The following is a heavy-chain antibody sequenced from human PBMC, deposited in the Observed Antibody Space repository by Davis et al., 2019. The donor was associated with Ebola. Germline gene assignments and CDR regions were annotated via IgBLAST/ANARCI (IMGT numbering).Heavy chain of an antibody. J-gene: IGHJ3*02. D-gene: IGHD6-19*01. CDR2: INPNSGGT. CDR3: ARVIAVAGTGAFDI. CDR1: GYTFTGYY. Sequence: ASVKVSCKASGYTFTGYYMHWVRQAPGQGLEWMGWINPNSGGTNYAQKFQGRVTMTRDTSISTAYMELSRLRSDDTAVYYCARVIAVAGTGAFDIWGQGTMVTVSS. V-gene: IGHV1-2*02.